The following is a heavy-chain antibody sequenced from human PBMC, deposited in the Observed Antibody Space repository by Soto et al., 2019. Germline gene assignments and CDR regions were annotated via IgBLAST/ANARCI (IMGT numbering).Heavy chain of an antibody. D-gene: IGHD3-9*01. CDR2: INGGNGNT. V-gene: IGHV1-3*05. Sequence: QVQLVQSGAEEKKPGASVKVSCKASGYTFTSYAMHWVRQAPGQRLEWMGWINGGNGNTKYSQKFQGRVTITRDTSESTAYMELSSLRSEDTAVYYCARGDWSLFDYWGQGTLVIVSS. CDR1: GYTFTSYA. CDR3: ARGDWSLFDY. J-gene: IGHJ4*02.